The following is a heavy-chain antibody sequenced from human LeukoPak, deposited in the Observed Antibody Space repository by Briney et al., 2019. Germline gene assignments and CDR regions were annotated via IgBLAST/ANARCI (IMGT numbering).Heavy chain of an antibody. V-gene: IGHV3-7*01. Sequence: GSLRLSCAASGFTFSSYWMSWVRQAPGKGLERAANIKEDGSEKCYVDSVKGRFTISRDNAKNSLYLQMNSLRAEDTAVYYCARYLPSTNIAARSFDRWGQGTLVTVSS. CDR3: ARYLPSTNIAARSFDR. D-gene: IGHD6-6*01. CDR2: IKEDGSEK. CDR1: GFTFSSYW. J-gene: IGHJ4*02.